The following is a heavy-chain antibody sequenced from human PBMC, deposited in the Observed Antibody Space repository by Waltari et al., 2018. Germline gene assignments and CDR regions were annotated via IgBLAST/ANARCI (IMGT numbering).Heavy chain of an antibody. V-gene: IGHV4-34*01. CDR3: ASTRDGYKNC. J-gene: IGHJ4*02. D-gene: IGHD5-12*01. Sequence: HVPLHPWGAGVLKPSETLSLTSALYGQSFSDHFCPWIRQPPGKGLEWIGHMNHRRSENYNPSLKSRVTISVDTSKNQFSLKLSSVTAADSAVYYCASTRDGYKNCWGQGTLVTVSS. CDR2: MNHRRSE. CDR1: GQSFSDHF.